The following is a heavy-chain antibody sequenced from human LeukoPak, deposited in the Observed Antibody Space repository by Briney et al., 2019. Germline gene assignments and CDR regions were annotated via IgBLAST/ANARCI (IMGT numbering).Heavy chain of an antibody. CDR2: IFYTGST. CDR3: ARRGYLDL. J-gene: IGHJ2*01. Sequence: SETLSLTCTVSGGSISTYYWSWIRQPPGKRPEWIGYIFYTGSTNYNPSLKSRVTISVDTSKNQFSLKLTSVTAADTAVYYCARRGYLDLWGRGTLVTVSS. V-gene: IGHV4-59*08. CDR1: GGSISTYY.